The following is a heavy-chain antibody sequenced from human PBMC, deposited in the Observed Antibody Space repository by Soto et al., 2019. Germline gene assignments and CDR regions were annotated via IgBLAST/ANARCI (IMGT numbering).Heavy chain of an antibody. V-gene: IGHV1-69*02. CDR3: AGGYCSGGSCVYYYYMDV. Sequence: QVQLVQSGAEVKKPGSSVKVSCKASGGTFSSYTISWVRQAPGQGLEWMGRIIPILGIANCAQKFQGRVTITADKSTSTAYMELSSLRSEDTAVYYCAGGYCSGGSCVYYYYMDVWGKGTTVTVSS. J-gene: IGHJ6*03. D-gene: IGHD2-15*01. CDR1: GGTFSSYT. CDR2: IIPILGIA.